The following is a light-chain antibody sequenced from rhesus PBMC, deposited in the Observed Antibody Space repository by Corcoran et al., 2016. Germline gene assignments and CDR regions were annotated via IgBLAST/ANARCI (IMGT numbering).Light chain of an antibody. CDR2: EVS. CDR1: SSDIGGYND. Sequence: QAALTQPRSVSGSPGQSVTISCTGTSSDIGGYNDVSWYQQHPDTAPKLMIYEVSKRPSGVSDRFSGSKSGNTASLTISGLQAEDEANYYCCSYAGSNTFDVFGSGTKLTVL. CDR3: CSYAGSNTFDV. V-gene: IGLV2-32*02. J-gene: IGLJ6*01.